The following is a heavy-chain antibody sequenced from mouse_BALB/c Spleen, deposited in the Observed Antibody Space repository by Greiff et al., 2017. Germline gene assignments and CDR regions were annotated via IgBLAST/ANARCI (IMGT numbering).Heavy chain of an antibody. J-gene: IGHJ4*01. V-gene: IGHV1S81*02. CDR1: GYTFTSYW. CDR2: INPSNGRT. D-gene: IGHD2-4*01. CDR3: ARWDYERGSYAMDY. Sequence: QVQLQQPGAELVKPGASVKLSCKASGYTFTSYWMHWVKQRPGQGLEWIGEINPSNGRTNYNEKFKSKATLTVDKSSSTAYMQLSSLTSEDSAVYYCARWDYERGSYAMDYWGQGTSVTVSS.